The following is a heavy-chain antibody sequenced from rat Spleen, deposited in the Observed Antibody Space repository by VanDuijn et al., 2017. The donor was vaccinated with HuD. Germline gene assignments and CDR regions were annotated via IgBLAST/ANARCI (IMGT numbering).Heavy chain of an antibody. Sequence: EVQLVESGGGLVQPGRSLKLSCAASGFTFSNYYMAWVRQAPKKGLEWVATISTSGSRTYYPDSVKGRFTISRDNAKSSLYLQMNSLKSEDTATYYCARVGYPGDYFDYWGQGVMVTVSS. D-gene: IGHD4-2*01. J-gene: IGHJ2*01. CDR1: GFTFSNYY. V-gene: IGHV5-25*01. CDR2: ISTSGSRT. CDR3: ARVGYPGDYFDY.